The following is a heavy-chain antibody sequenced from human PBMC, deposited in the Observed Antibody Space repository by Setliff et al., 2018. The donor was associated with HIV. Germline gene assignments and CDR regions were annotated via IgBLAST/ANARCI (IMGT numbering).Heavy chain of an antibody. D-gene: IGHD2-15*01. Sequence: SETLSLTCTVSGGSIRSSSSYWGWIRQPPGKGLEWIGISYYSGSTYCKPSLKSRVTISVDTSKNQFSLKLNSVTAADTAMYYCARVVDADYLDYWGQGTPVTVSS. J-gene: IGHJ4*02. CDR1: GGSIRSSSSY. V-gene: IGHV4-39*01. CDR2: SYYSGST. CDR3: ARVVDADYLDY.